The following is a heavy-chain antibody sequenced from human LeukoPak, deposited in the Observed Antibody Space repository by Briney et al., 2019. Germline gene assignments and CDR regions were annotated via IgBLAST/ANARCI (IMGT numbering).Heavy chain of an antibody. J-gene: IGHJ4*02. CDR1: GYSISSGYY. CDR3: SSGTYYHPSN. CDR2: IFHSGSP. D-gene: IGHD3-10*01. V-gene: IGHV4-38-2*02. Sequence: SETLSLTCNVSGYSISSGYYWGWIRQPPGKGLEWIGDIFHSGSPYYNPSLKGRVTISVDTSKNQFFLRLDSVTAADTAVYYCSSGTYYHPSNWGQGALVTVFS.